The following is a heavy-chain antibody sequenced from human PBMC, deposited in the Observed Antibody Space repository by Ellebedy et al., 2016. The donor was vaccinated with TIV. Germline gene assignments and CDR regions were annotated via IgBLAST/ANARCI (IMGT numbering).Heavy chain of an antibody. J-gene: IGHJ5*02. Sequence: PGGSLRLSCKGSGYSFTSYWIAWVRQMPGKGLEWMGIIYPGDSDTRYSPSFQGQVTISADTSISTAYLQWRSLKASDTAMYYCARQKGVVPAAMSWFDPWGQGTLVTVSS. CDR2: IYPGDSDT. D-gene: IGHD2-2*01. V-gene: IGHV5-51*01. CDR3: ARQKGVVPAAMSWFDP. CDR1: GYSFTSYW.